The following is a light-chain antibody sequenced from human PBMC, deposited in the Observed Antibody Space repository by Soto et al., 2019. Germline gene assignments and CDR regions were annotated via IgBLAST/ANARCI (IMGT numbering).Light chain of an antibody. CDR1: SSDIGGYNY. J-gene: IGLJ3*02. Sequence: QSALTQPASVSGSPGQSITISCTGTSSDIGGYNYVSWYQQYPGKAPKLMIYEVSHRPSWISTRFSGSKSGNTASLTISGLQAEDEADYYCSSYTTVNTVLFGGGTKLTVL. V-gene: IGLV2-14*01. CDR2: EVS. CDR3: SSYTTVNTVL.